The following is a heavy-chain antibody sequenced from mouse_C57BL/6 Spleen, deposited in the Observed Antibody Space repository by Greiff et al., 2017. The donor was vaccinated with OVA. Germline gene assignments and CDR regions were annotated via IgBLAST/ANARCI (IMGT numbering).Heavy chain of an antibody. CDR3: ARDELGGSRYFDY. Sequence: EVQLQQSGPVLVKPGASVKMSCKASGYTFTDYYMNWVKQSHGKSLEWIGVINPYNGGTSYNQKFKGKATLTVDKSSSTAYMELNSLTSEDSAVYYCARDELGGSRYFDYWGQGTTLTVSS. V-gene: IGHV1-19*01. D-gene: IGHD1-1*01. CDR2: INPYNGGT. CDR1: GYTFTDYY. J-gene: IGHJ2*01.